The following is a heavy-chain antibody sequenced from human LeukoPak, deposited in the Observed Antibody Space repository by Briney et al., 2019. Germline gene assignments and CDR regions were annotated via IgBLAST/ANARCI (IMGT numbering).Heavy chain of an antibody. D-gene: IGHD3-10*01. V-gene: IGHV5-51*01. J-gene: IGHJ6*02. CDR3: ARSYGSGSSPYYYYYGMDV. Sequence: GESLKISCKGSGYSFTSYWIGWVRQMPGKGLEWMGIIYPGDSDTRYSPSFQGQVTISADKSISTAYLQWSSLKASDTAMYYCARSYGSGSSPYYYYYGMDVWGQGTTVTVSS. CDR2: IYPGDSDT. CDR1: GYSFTSYW.